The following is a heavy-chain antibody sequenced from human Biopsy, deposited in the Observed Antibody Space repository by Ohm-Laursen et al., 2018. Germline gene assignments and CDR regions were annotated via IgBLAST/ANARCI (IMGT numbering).Heavy chain of an antibody. Sequence: APSVKVSCKASGYTFTGQYLHWVRQVPGQGLEWMGWINPHSGTTKFAQDFQGRVTMTRDTSITTAYMELRRLRSDDTAVYYCAKGQDLRGGAEYFQHWGQGALVTVSS. CDR3: AKGQDLRGGAEYFQH. D-gene: IGHD2-15*01. CDR1: GYTFTGQY. CDR2: INPHSGTT. J-gene: IGHJ1*01. V-gene: IGHV1-2*02.